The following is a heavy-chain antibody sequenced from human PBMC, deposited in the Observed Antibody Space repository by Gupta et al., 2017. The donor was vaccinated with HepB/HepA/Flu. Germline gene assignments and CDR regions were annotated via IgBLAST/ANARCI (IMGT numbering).Heavy chain of an antibody. Sequence: QITLKESGPTLVKPTQTLTLTCTFSGFSLSASGVGVAWIRQPPGRTLEWLAFIDWNDDKRYTPSLQSRLTITKDTSKNQVVLTMTNMDPVDTATYYCAHRRHDFWNGYYGYIRGVFDIWGQGTMITVSS. D-gene: IGHD3-3*01. CDR1: GFSLSASGVG. J-gene: IGHJ3*02. CDR3: AHRRHDFWNGYYGYIRGVFDI. V-gene: IGHV2-5*01. CDR2: IDWNDDK.